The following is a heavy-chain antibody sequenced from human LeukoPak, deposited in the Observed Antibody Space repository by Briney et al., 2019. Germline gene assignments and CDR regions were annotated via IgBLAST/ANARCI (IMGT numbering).Heavy chain of an antibody. CDR2: INPSGGST. J-gene: IGHJ5*02. CDR1: GYTFHSYY. CDR3: ARARYNWNEGLSWFDP. D-gene: IGHD1-20*01. Sequence: ASVTVSCKASGYTFHSYYMHWVRQAPGQGLEWMGIINPSGGSTSYAQKFQGRVTMTRDMSTSTVYMELSSLRSEDTAVYYCARARYNWNEGLSWFDPWGQGTLVTVSS. V-gene: IGHV1-46*02.